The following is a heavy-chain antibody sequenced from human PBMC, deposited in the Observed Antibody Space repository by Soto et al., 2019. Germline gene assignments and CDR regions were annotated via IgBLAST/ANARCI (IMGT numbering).Heavy chain of an antibody. CDR1: GYNFTNYW. Sequence: GESLKISGRASGYNFTNYWIAWVRQVPGKGLEWMGIIYPDGSDTRYSPSFQGQVIISADKSITTAYLQWSSLKASETAMYYCVRHIYDSDTGPNFQYYFDSWGQGTPVTVSS. CDR3: VRHIYDSDTGPNFQYYFDS. V-gene: IGHV5-51*01. CDR2: IYPDGSDT. J-gene: IGHJ4*02. D-gene: IGHD3-22*01.